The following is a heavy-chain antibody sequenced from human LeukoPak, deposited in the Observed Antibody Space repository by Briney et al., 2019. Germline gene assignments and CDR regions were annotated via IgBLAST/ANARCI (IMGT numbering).Heavy chain of an antibody. J-gene: IGHJ3*02. CDR3: AKNTISAGRGTFDI. CDR2: ISWNSGSI. V-gene: IGHV3-9*03. D-gene: IGHD1-14*01. Sequence: GGSLRLSRSPSGFTFDDYAMHSVRPAPGKGLEWVSGISWNSGSIGYADSVKGRFTISRDNAKNSLYLQMNSLRAEDIALYYCAKNTISAGRGTFDIWGQGTMVTVSS. CDR1: GFTFDDYA.